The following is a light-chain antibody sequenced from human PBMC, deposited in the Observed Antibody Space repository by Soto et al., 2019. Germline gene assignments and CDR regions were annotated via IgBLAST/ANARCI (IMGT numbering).Light chain of an antibody. J-gene: IGLJ3*02. CDR1: SSDVGGYNY. CDR2: EVS. V-gene: IGLV2-14*01. Sequence: QSALTQPASVSGSPGQSITISCTGTSSDVGGYNYVSWYQQHPVKAPKLMIYEVSNRPSGVSNRFSGSKSGNTASLTISGLQAEDEADYYCSSYTSSSTPWVFGGGTQLTVL. CDR3: SSYTSSSTPWV.